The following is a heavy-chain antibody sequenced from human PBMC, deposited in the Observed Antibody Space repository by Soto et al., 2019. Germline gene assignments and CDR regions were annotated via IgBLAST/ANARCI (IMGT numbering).Heavy chain of an antibody. V-gene: IGHV4-39*01. CDR2: IYSSGTT. CDR3: ARQNPLSGYGCGLGGYYFDD. D-gene: IGHD5-18*01. CDR1: GGSINSRAYY. Sequence: QLQLQESGPGLVKPSETLSLTCTVAGGSINSRAYYWGWIRQPPGKGLDWIGTIYSSGTTSYNPSLKSRVTISVDPSKNQFSLKLTSVTAADTSVYYCARQNPLSGYGCGLGGYYFDDWGQGTRVTVSS. J-gene: IGHJ4*02.